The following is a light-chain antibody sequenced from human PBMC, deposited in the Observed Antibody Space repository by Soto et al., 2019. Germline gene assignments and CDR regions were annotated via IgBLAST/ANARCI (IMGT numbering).Light chain of an antibody. CDR3: QHYTLYSAP. Sequence: RLTQSPSSLSASVGDTVTISCRASQDISPYLAWYQQKPGKAPTLLIFGASSLHNGVPPRFAGSGSGSEFTLTINRLQPDGFATYYCQHYTLYSAPFGQGTGV. J-gene: IGKJ1*01. CDR2: GAS. CDR1: QDISPY. V-gene: IGKV1-5*01.